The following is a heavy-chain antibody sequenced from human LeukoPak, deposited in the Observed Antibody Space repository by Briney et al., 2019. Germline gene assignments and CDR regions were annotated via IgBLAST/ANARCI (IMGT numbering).Heavy chain of an antibody. CDR3: VRHLSDITSCPNY. CDR1: GSTFTTYW. D-gene: IGHD2-2*01. CDR2: IYPGDSDT. J-gene: IGHJ4*02. V-gene: IGHV5-51*01. Sequence: NPGAPLHICCESSGSTFTTYWIGGGRQLPGKGLEWMGIIYPGDSDTRYSPSFQGQVTNSADKSISTAYLQWNSLKASDTAIYYCVRHLSDITSCPNYWGPGTLITVAS.